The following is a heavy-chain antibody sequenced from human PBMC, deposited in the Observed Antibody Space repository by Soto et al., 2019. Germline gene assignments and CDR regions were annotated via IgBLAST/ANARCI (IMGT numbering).Heavy chain of an antibody. CDR1: GFTFSSYG. D-gene: IGHD4-17*01. CDR3: ARTPPMTTVSEFDY. V-gene: IGHV3-33*01. J-gene: IGHJ4*02. CDR2: IWYDGSNK. Sequence: QVQLVESGGGVVQPGRSLRLSCAASGFTFSSYGMHWVRQAPGKGLEWVAVIWYDGSNKYYADSVKGRFTISRDNSKNTLYLQMNILRAEDTAVYYCARTPPMTTVSEFDYWGQGTLVTVSS.